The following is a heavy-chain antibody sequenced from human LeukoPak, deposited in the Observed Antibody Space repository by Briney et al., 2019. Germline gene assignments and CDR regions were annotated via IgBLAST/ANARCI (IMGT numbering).Heavy chain of an antibody. CDR3: ARVDIRSVYYDFWSGYFPMDV. D-gene: IGHD3-3*01. J-gene: IGHJ6*03. Sequence: ASVKVSCKASGYTFTGYYMHWVRQAPGQGLERMGWINPNSGGTNYAQKFQGRVTMTRDTSISTAYMELSRLRSDDTAVYYCARVDIRSVYYDFWSGYFPMDVWGKGTTVTVSS. V-gene: IGHV1-2*02. CDR2: INPNSGGT. CDR1: GYTFTGYY.